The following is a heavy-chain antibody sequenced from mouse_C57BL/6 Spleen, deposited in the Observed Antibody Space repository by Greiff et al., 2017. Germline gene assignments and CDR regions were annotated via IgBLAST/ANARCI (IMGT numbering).Heavy chain of an antibody. J-gene: IGHJ1*03. CDR1: GYTFTDYN. CDR3: ARGGDGYYGYFDV. CDR2: INPNNGGT. V-gene: IGHV1-22*01. Sequence: EVQGMESGPELVKPGASVKMSCKASGYTFTDYNMHWVKQSHGKSLEWIGYINPNNGGTSYNQKFKGKATLTVNKSSSTAYMELRSLTSEDSAVYYCARGGDGYYGYFDVWGTGTTVTVSS. D-gene: IGHD2-3*01.